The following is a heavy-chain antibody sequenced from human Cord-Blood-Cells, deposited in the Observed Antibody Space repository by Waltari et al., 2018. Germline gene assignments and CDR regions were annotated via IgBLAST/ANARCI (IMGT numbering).Heavy chain of an antibody. D-gene: IGHD3-3*01. Sequence: QLQLQESGPGLVKPSETLSLTCTVSGGPISSSSSYWGWIRQPPGKGLEWIGSIYYSGSTYYNPSLKSRVTISVDTSKNQFSLKLSSVTAADTAVYYCARHRGDFWSGYYDAFDIWGQGTMVTVSS. CDR3: ARHRGDFWSGYYDAFDI. J-gene: IGHJ3*02. CDR2: IYYSGST. CDR1: GGPISSSSSY. V-gene: IGHV4-39*01.